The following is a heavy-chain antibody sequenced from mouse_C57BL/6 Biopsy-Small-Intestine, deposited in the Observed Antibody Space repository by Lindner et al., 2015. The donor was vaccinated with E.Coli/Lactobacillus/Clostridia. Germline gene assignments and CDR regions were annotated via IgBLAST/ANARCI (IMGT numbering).Heavy chain of an antibody. CDR3: ARESDYGGNFFYFDY. V-gene: IGHV1-7*01. CDR2: ISAYNGYT. Sequence: SVKVSCKASGYTFTSYGIRWVRQAPGQGLEWMGWISAYNGYTNYAQKLQGRVTMTTDTSTSTAYMELRSLRSDDTAVYYCARESDYGGNFFYFDYWGQGTLVTVSS. CDR1: GYTFTSYG. D-gene: IGHD1-1*01. J-gene: IGHJ2*01.